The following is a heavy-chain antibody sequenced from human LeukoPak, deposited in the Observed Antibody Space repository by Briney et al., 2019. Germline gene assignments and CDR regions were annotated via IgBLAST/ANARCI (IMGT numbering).Heavy chain of an antibody. CDR1: GFTFSTYA. Sequence: GGSLRLSCAASGFTFSTYAVSWVRQAPGKGLEWVSAISGSGGSTYYADSVKGRFSISRDNSKNTLYLQMNSLRAEDTAVYYCAKVTSGSYSPFDYWGQGTLVTVSS. D-gene: IGHD1-26*01. J-gene: IGHJ4*02. V-gene: IGHV3-23*01. CDR3: AKVTSGSYSPFDY. CDR2: ISGSGGST.